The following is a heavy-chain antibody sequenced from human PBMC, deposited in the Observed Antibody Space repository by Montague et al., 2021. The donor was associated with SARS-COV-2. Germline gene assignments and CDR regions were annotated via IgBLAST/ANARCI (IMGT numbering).Heavy chain of an antibody. CDR2: TYYRSKWYN. Sequence: CAISGDSVSSNLATWNWIRQSPSRGLEWLGRTYYRSKWYNDYAESVKSRRTIDPDTSKHQFSLHLNSVTPEDTAVYYCARIPVGSKYYFDFWGQGTLVTVSS. CDR1: GDSVSSNLAT. V-gene: IGHV6-1*01. D-gene: IGHD2-2*01. J-gene: IGHJ4*02. CDR3: ARIPVGSKYYFDF.